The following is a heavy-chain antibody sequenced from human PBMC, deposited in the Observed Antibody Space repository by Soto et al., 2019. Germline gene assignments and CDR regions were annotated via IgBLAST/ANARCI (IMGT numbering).Heavy chain of an antibody. V-gene: IGHV4-31*03. D-gene: IGHD3-22*01. Sequence: QVQLQESGPGLVKPSQTLSLTCTVSGGSISSGGYYWSWIRQHPGKGLEWIGYIYYSGSTSYTRSLKSRVTISVDTSKNQFSLKLSSVTAADTAVYYCAREYYYDSSGYPPVIDPWGQGTLVTVSS. J-gene: IGHJ5*02. CDR2: IYYSGST. CDR1: GGSISSGGYY. CDR3: AREYYYDSSGYPPVIDP.